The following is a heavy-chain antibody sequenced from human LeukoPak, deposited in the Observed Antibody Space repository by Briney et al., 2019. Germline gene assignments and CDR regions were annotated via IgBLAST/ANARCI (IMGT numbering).Heavy chain of an antibody. CDR1: GGSISSYY. CDR2: IYYSGST. Sequence: SETLSLTCTVSGGSISSYYWSWIRQPPGKGLEWIGYIYYSGSTNYNPSLKSRVTISVDTSKDQFSLKLSSVTAADTAVYYCARGGYDFWSGPQGVNWFDPWGQGTLVTVSS. CDR3: ARGGYDFWSGPQGVNWFDP. V-gene: IGHV4-59*01. J-gene: IGHJ5*02. D-gene: IGHD3-3*01.